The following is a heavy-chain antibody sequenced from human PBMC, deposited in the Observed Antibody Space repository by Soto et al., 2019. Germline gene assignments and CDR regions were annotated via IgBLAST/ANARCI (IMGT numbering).Heavy chain of an antibody. CDR1: VFSCSTYS. D-gene: IGHD1-1*01. Sequence: PGGSLRLCCADSVFSCSTYSMSWFRQTPGKGLEWVSAITATGDRKYYADSVTGRFTISRDNSKKTHYLQMTSLRAEDTAIYYCANMNGYFEYWGQGTPVTVSS. CDR2: ITATGDRK. CDR3: ANMNGYFEY. J-gene: IGHJ4*02. V-gene: IGHV3-23*01.